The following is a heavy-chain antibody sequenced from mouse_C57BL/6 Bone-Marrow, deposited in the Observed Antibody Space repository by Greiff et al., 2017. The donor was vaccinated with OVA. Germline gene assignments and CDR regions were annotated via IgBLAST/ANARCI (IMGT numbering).Heavy chain of an antibody. CDR3: ARGGYYDYDVGD. CDR1: GYTFTSYW. D-gene: IGHD2-4*01. Sequence: QVQLQQPGAELVKPGASVKLSCKASGYTFTSYWMHWVKQRPGQGLEWIGMIHPNSGSTNYNEKFKSKTTLTVDKSSSTAYMQLSGLTSEDSAVYYCARGGYYDYDVGDWGQGTTLTVSS. CDR2: IHPNSGST. J-gene: IGHJ2*01. V-gene: IGHV1-64*01.